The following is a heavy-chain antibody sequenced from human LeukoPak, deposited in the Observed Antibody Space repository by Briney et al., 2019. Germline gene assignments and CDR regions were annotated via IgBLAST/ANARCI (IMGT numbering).Heavy chain of an antibody. V-gene: IGHV4-4*07. CDR3: ARGRWNTGMVSPYYFDY. D-gene: IGHD5-18*01. Sequence: SETLSLTCTVSGGSISNYYWSWIRQPAGKGLEWLGRTHTSGSTNYNPSLKSRVTMSVDTSKNQFSLKLSSVTAADTAVYYCARGRWNTGMVSPYYFDYWGQGTLDTVSS. J-gene: IGHJ4*02. CDR2: THTSGST. CDR1: GGSISNYY.